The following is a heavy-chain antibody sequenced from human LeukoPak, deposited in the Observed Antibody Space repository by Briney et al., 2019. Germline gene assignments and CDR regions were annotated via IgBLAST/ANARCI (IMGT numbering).Heavy chain of an antibody. CDR2: ISSSSSYT. CDR3: ASRSYSSSWYNRRYYGMDV. V-gene: IGHV3-21*04. J-gene: IGHJ6*02. CDR1: GFTFSSYS. Sequence: GGSLRLSCAASGFTFSSYSMNWVRQAPGKGLEWVSSISSSSSYTYYADSVKGRFTISRHNSKNTLYLQMNSLRAEDTAVYYCASRSYSSSWYNRRYYGMDVWGQGTTVTVSS. D-gene: IGHD6-13*01.